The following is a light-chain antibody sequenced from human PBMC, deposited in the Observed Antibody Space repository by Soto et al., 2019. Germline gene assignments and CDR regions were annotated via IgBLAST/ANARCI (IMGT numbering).Light chain of an antibody. CDR3: QQRSNAPPT. Sequence: LTQSPASLSSSAGERATVTCRAGQGINISLAWYQRTAGKAPRHLIYGASNRASGVPARFSGGGSGTNFTLTISSLEPEDVGAYYCQQRSNAPPTFGQGTRLEIK. CDR2: GAS. CDR1: QGINIS. J-gene: IGKJ5*01. V-gene: IGKV3-11*01.